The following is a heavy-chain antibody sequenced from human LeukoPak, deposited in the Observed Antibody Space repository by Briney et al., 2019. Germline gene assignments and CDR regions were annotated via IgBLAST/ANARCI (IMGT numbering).Heavy chain of an antibody. CDR3: AKVLVVTVDY. CDR2: IIGSGGIT. J-gene: IGHJ4*02. Sequence: GGSLRLSCAASGLTFSSYAMSWVRQAPGKGLEWVSAIIGSGGITFYADSVKGRFTLSRDNSKNTLYLQMNSLRAEDTAVYYCAKVLVVTVDYWGQGTLVTVSS. V-gene: IGHV3-23*01. D-gene: IGHD2-21*02. CDR1: GLTFSSYA.